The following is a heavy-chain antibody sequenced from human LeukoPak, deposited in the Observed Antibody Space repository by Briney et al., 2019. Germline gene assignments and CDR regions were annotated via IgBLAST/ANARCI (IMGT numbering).Heavy chain of an antibody. CDR1: GYTFSGYY. CDR2: INPNSGGT. D-gene: IGHD3-10*01. J-gene: IGHJ6*03. V-gene: IGHV1-2*02. Sequence: GASVKVSCKASGYTFSGYYMHWVRQAPGQGLGWMGWINPNSGGTNYAQKFQGRVTMTRDTSISTAYMELSRLRSDDTAMYYCARTGREVLWFGELQYMDVWGKGTTVTVSS. CDR3: ARTGREVLWFGELQYMDV.